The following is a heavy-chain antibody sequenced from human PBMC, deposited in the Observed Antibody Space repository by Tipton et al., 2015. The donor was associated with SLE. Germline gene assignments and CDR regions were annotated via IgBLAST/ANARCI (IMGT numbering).Heavy chain of an antibody. D-gene: IGHD3-22*01. CDR1: GGSLSGHY. J-gene: IGHJ3*02. V-gene: IGHV4-59*11. CDR3: ARDLLYYYDSSGYYHHDAFDI. CDR2: IYFSGST. Sequence: TLSLTCSVSGGSLSGHYWSWIRQTPGMRLEWIGYIYFSGSTNYTPSLKSRVTLSVDTSKNQFSLKLSSVTAADTAVYYCARDLLYYYDSSGYYHHDAFDIWGQGTMVTVSS.